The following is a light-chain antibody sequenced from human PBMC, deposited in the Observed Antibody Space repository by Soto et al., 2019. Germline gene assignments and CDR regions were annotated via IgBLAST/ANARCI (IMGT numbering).Light chain of an antibody. CDR2: AAS. CDR3: QQYYSYPFT. CDR1: PGVTSY. V-gene: IGKV1-8*01. Sequence: AIPITQSPSSLSASTGDRVTITCRASPGVTSYLTWYQQKPGKAPKLLIYAASTLQSGVPSRFSGSGSGKDFTLPTSCLQSEDFATYCCQQYYSYPFTFGPGTKVDIK. J-gene: IGKJ3*01.